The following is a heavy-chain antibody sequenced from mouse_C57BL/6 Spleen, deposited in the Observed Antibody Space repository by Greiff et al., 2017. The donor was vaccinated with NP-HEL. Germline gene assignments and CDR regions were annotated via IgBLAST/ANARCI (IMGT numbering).Heavy chain of an antibody. CDR2: ISDGGSYT. CDR3: ARDRDYLYFDY. D-gene: IGHD2-13*01. V-gene: IGHV5-4*01. Sequence: DVMLVESGGGLVKPGGSLKLSCAASGFTFSSYAMSWVRQTPEKRLEWVATISDGGSYTYYPDNVKGRFTISRDNAKNNLYLQMSHLKSEDTAMYYCARDRDYLYFDYWGQGTTLTVSS. CDR1: GFTFSSYA. J-gene: IGHJ2*01.